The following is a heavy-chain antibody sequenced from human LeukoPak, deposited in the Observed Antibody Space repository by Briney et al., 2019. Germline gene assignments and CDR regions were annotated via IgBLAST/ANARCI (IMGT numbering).Heavy chain of an antibody. D-gene: IGHD5-24*01. CDR1: GYTFTSYY. V-gene: IGHV1-46*01. CDR2: INPSGGST. Sequence: LGASVKVSCKASGYTFTSYYMHWVRQAPGQGLEWMGIINPSGGSTSYAQKFQGRVTMTRDTSTSTVYMELSSLRSEDTAVYYCAREISGERWLQLPNDYWGQGTLVTVSS. J-gene: IGHJ4*02. CDR3: AREISGERWLQLPNDY.